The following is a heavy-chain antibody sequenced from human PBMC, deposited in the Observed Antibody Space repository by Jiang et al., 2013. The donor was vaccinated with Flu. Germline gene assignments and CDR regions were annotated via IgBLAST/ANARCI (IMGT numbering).Heavy chain of an antibody. Sequence: GSGLVKPSQTLSLTCTVSGGVITSGDYYWSWIRQLPGEGLEWIGYIYDSGSTYYNPSLNSRVTFSMDKSKNQFSLRLSSVTAADTATYYCARDNMMLVVGDALDIWGQGTMVTVSS. CDR3: ARDNMMLVVGDALDI. CDR1: GGVITSGDYY. J-gene: IGHJ3*02. V-gene: IGHV4-31*03. CDR2: IYDSGST. D-gene: IGHD3-22*01.